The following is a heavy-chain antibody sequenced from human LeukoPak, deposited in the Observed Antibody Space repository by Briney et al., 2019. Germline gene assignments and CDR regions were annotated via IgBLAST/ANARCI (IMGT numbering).Heavy chain of an antibody. CDR3: ARGPYGDDL. D-gene: IGHD4-17*01. CDR1: GGSISSYY. V-gene: IGHV4-59*01. Sequence: SETLSLTCTVSGGSISSYYWSCIRQPPGKGLEWIGYIYYSGSTNYNPSLQSRVTISVDTSKNQFSLKLSSVTAADTAVYHCARGPYGDDLWGQGTLVTVSS. J-gene: IGHJ5*02. CDR2: IYYSGST.